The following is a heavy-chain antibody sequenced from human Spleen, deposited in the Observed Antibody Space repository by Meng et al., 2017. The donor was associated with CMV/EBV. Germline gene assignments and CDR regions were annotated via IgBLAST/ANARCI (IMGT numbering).Heavy chain of an antibody. CDR2: IYPGDSDT. CDR3: ARGGIVVVPAATSWSAFDI. CDR1: GYIFSTYW. V-gene: IGHV5-51*01. Sequence: GGSLRLSCKGSGYIFSTYWIGWVRQMPGKGLEWMGIIYPGDSDTRYSPSFQGQVTISADKSISTAYLQWSSLKASDSAMYYCARGGIVVVPAATSWSAFDIWGQGTMVTVSS. J-gene: IGHJ3*02. D-gene: IGHD2-2*01.